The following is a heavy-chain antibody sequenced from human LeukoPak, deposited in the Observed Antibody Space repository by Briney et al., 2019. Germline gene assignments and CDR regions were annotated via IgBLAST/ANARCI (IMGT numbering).Heavy chain of an antibody. Sequence: SETLSLTCAVYGGSFSGYYWSWIRQPPGKGLEWIGEINHSGSTNYNPSLKSRVTISVDTSKNQFSLKLSSVTAADTAVYYCARAGYCTNGVCSFDAFDIWGQGTMVTVSS. V-gene: IGHV4-34*01. CDR1: GGSFSGYY. J-gene: IGHJ3*02. CDR2: INHSGST. CDR3: ARAGYCTNGVCSFDAFDI. D-gene: IGHD2-8*01.